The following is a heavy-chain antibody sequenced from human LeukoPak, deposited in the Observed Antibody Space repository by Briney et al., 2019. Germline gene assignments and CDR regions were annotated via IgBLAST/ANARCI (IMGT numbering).Heavy chain of an antibody. CDR1: GFTFSSYA. V-gene: IGHV3-30-3*01. CDR3: ARGRGAFDI. CDR2: ISYDGSNK. J-gene: IGHJ3*02. Sequence: GGSLRLSCAASGFTFSSYAMHWVRQAPGKGLEWVAVISYDGSNKYYADSVKGRFTISRDNSKNTLYLQMNSLRAEDTAVYYCARGRGAFDIWGQGTMVTVSS.